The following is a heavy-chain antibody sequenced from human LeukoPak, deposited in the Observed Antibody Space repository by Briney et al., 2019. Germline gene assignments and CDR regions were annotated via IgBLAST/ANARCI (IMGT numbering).Heavy chain of an antibody. V-gene: IGHV4-59*01. CDR1: GGSISSYY. D-gene: IGHD3-3*01. Sequence: SETLSLTCTVSGGSISSYYWSWIRQPPGKGLEWIGYIYYSGSNNYNPSLKSRVTISVDTSKNQFSLKLSSVTAADTAVYYCARSRITIPNWFDPWGQGTLVTVSS. J-gene: IGHJ5*02. CDR2: IYYSGSN. CDR3: ARSRITIPNWFDP.